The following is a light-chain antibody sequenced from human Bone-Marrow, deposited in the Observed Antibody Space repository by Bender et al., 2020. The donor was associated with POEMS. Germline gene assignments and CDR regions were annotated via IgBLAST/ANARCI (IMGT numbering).Light chain of an antibody. CDR2: EGN. Sequence: QSALTQPRSVSESPGQSVTISCTGTSADVGAYDYVSWYQQHPGKAPKLMIYEGNKRPSGISNRFSGSKSGNTASLTISGLQAEDEADYYCCSYADSSTPVVFGGGTKLTVL. J-gene: IGLJ2*01. CDR1: SADVGAYDY. CDR3: CSYADSSTPVV. V-gene: IGLV2-23*01.